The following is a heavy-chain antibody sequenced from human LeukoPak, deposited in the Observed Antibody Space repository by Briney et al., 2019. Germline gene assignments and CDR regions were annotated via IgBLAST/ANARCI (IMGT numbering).Heavy chain of an antibody. CDR3: ARGGSIAVAGRGGLDY. Sequence: ASVKVSCKASGYTFTSYYMHWVRQAPGQGLEWMGRINPSGGSTSYAQKFQGRVTMTRDTSTSTVYMELSSLRSEDTAVYYCARGGSIAVAGRGGLDYWGQGTLVTVSS. CDR2: INPSGGST. J-gene: IGHJ4*02. CDR1: GYTFTSYY. V-gene: IGHV1-46*01. D-gene: IGHD6-19*01.